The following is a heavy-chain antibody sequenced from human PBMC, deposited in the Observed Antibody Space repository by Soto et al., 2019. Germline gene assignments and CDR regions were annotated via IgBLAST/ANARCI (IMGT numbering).Heavy chain of an antibody. Sequence: SVKVSFKASGGTFSSYTISWVRQAPGQGLEWMGRIIPILGIANYAQKFQGRVTITADKSTSTAYMELSSLRSEDTAVYYCASYYGDYEDSDYYYYYMDVWGKGTTVTVSS. D-gene: IGHD4-17*01. CDR3: ASYYGDYEDSDYYYYYMDV. J-gene: IGHJ6*03. CDR2: IIPILGIA. CDR1: GGTFSSYT. V-gene: IGHV1-69*02.